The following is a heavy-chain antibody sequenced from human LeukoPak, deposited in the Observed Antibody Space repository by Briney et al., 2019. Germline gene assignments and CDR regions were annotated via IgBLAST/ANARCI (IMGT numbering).Heavy chain of an antibody. Sequence: ASVKVSCKASGYTFTGYYIHWVRQAPGQGLEWMGWINPKSGGTNYAQKFQGRVPMTRDTSISTAYMELGGLGSDDTAVYYCARVRSLDYWGQGTLVTVSS. V-gene: IGHV1-2*02. J-gene: IGHJ4*02. CDR1: GYTFTGYY. CDR2: INPKSGGT. CDR3: ARVRSLDY.